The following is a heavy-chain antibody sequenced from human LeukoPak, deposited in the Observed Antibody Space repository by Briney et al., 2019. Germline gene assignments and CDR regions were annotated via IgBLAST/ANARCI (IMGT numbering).Heavy chain of an antibody. CDR1: GFTFNNYG. J-gene: IGHJ4*02. V-gene: IGHV3-23*01. CDR2: VSTSGDNG. D-gene: IGHD1-7*01. CDR3: AKGGTGTTVRYFDY. Sequence: GGSLRLSCAASGFTFNNYGMNWVRQAPGKGLEWVSVVSTSGDNGYYADSVQGRFTISRDNSKNSLYLQMNSLRAEDTAVYYCAKGGTGTTVRYFDYWGQGTLVTVSS.